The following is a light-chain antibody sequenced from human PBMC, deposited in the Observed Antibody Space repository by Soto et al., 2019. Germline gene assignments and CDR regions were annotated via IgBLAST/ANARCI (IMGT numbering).Light chain of an antibody. CDR1: GSNIGENT. CDR3: AAWDDSLNGWV. V-gene: IGLV1-44*01. CDR2: TDN. J-gene: IGLJ3*02. Sequence: QPVLTQPPSASGTPGQRVTISCSGSGSNIGENTVNWYQQLPGAAPKVLIYTDNQRPSGVPDRFSGSKSRTSASLAISGLQSEDEADYYCAAWDDSLNGWVFGGGTKLTVL.